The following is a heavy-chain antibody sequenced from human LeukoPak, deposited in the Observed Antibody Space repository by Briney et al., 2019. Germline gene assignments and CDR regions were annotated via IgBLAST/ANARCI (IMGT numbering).Heavy chain of an antibody. V-gene: IGHV1-2*02. J-gene: IGHJ4*02. D-gene: IGHD3-10*01. CDR3: ARAMIRGVIVDDY. Sequence: ASVKVSCKASGYTFTCYYMHWVRQAPGQGLEWMGWINPNSGDTNYAQKFQGRVTMTRDTSISTAYMELSGLRSDDTAVFYCARAMIRGVIVDDYWGQGTLVTVSS. CDR2: INPNSGDT. CDR1: GYTFTCYY.